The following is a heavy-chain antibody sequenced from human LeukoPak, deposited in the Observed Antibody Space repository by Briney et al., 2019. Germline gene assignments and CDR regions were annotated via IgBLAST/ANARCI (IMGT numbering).Heavy chain of an antibody. J-gene: IGHJ4*02. Sequence: RPGGSLRLSCSASGFIVSNYGMQWVRQAPGKRREWVAVIWNDGSETSHADYVKGRFRIARNNSKNTLYLKMNSLRAEDTAVYYCARDMGRAWYGPPDYWGQGTLVTVSS. CDR3: ARDMGRAWYGPPDY. CDR1: GFIVSNYG. D-gene: IGHD6-13*01. V-gene: IGHV3-33*01. CDR2: IWNDGSET.